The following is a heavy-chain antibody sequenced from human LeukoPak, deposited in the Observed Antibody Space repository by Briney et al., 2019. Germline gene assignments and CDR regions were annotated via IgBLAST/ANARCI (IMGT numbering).Heavy chain of an antibody. CDR1: GFTFSSYA. J-gene: IGHJ4*02. V-gene: IGHV3-30-3*01. CDR2: ISYDGSNK. CDR3: ARDLGPRSFSPDY. Sequence: PGRSLRLSCAASGFTFSSYAMHWVRQAPGKGLEWVAVISYDGSNKYYADSVKGRFTISRDNSKNTLYLQMNSLRAEDTAVYYCARDLGPRSFSPDYWGQETLVTVSS. D-gene: IGHD2-15*01.